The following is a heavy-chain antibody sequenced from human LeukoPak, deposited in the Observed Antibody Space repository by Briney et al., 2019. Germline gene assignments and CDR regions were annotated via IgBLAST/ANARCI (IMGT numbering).Heavy chain of an antibody. Sequence: GGSLRLSCAASGFTFSSYEMNWVRQAPGKGLEWVALIGHDGADKYYADSVKGRFLISRDNSKNMLFLQMNSLIIEDTAVYYCARNSDYYDYSPQSVWGQGTLVIVS. CDR2: IGHDGADK. CDR3: ARNSDYYDYSPQSV. J-gene: IGHJ4*02. D-gene: IGHD3-22*01. CDR1: GFTFSSYE. V-gene: IGHV3-30*04.